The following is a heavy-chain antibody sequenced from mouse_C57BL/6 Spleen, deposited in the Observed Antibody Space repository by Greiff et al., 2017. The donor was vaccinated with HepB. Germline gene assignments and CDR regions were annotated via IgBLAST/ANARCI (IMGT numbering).Heavy chain of an antibody. CDR2: INPSTGGT. CDR1: GYSFTGYY. Sequence: VHVKQSGPELVKPGASVKISCKASGYSFTGYYMNWVKQSPEKSLEWIGEINPSTGGTTYNQKFKAKATLTVDKSSSTAYMQLKSLTSEDSAVYYCARNINWDAFDYWGQGTTLTVSS. D-gene: IGHD4-1*01. CDR3: ARNINWDAFDY. J-gene: IGHJ2*01. V-gene: IGHV1-42*01.